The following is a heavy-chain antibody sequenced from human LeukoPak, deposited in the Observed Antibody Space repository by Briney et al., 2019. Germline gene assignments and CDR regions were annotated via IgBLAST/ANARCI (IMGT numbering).Heavy chain of an antibody. J-gene: IGHJ4*02. V-gene: IGHV3-7*02. D-gene: IGHD2-2*01. Sequence: GGSLRLSCAASGFTFSSYAMSWVRQAPGKGLEWVANIKQDGSEKYYVDSVKGRFTISRDNAKNSLYLQMNNLRAEDTAVYYCARGDYCSSSTCYGGQFDFWGQGAPVTVSS. CDR1: GFTFSSYA. CDR3: ARGDYCSSSTCYGGQFDF. CDR2: IKQDGSEK.